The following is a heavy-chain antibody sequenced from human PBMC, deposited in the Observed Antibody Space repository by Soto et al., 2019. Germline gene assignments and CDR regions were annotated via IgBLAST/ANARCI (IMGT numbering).Heavy chain of an antibody. J-gene: IGHJ4*02. CDR2: IDHIEST. CDR1: GGSFSGYY. D-gene: IGHD4-17*01. CDR3: ARYYGGTVLDF. Sequence: SETMSVTCTVYGGSFSGYYWSWIRQTTGKGLEWIGKIDHIESTNYNPSLKSRVTISVDTSKNQFSPKLSSVTAADTAVYYYARYYGGTVLDFWGQGTLVTVSS. V-gene: IGHV4-34*01.